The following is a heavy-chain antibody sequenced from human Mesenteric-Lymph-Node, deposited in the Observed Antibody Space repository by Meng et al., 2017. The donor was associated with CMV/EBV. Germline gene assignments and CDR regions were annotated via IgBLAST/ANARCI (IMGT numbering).Heavy chain of an antibody. V-gene: IGHV3-7*01. D-gene: IGHD3-3*01. J-gene: IGHJ4*02. CDR2: IKQDGSEK. CDR3: ARGEPRYDFWSGYPDERKEFDY. CDR1: GFTFSSYW. Sequence: GGSLRLSCAASGFTFSSYWMSWVRQAPGKGLEWVANIKQDGSEKYYVDSVKGRFTISRDNAKSSLYLQLNSLRPEDTAVYYCARGEPRYDFWSGYPDERKEFDYWGQGTLVNVSS.